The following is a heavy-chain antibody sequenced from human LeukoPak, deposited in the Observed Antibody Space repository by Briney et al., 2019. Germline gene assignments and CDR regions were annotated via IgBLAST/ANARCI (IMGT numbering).Heavy chain of an antibody. V-gene: IGHV4-34*01. J-gene: IGHJ4*02. CDR2: INHSGTT. D-gene: IGHD2-2*01. CDR1: GGSLSGYY. Sequence: SETLSLTCAVSGGSLSGYYCNWIRQTPGKGLEWIGEINHSGTTNYNPSLKSRVAISVDTSKNQLSLKLTSVTAADTAVYYCARDPCSRSSCPLRYWGQGTQVTVSS. CDR3: ARDPCSRSSCPLRY.